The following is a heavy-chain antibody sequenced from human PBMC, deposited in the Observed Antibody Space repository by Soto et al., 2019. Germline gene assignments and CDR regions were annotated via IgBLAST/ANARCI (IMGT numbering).Heavy chain of an antibody. D-gene: IGHD2-21*02. CDR1: GGSISSSSW. CDR3: ARGLSFRGDFDV. V-gene: IGHV4-4*02. J-gene: IGHJ3*01. Sequence: HLQESGPGLVKPSGTLSLTCYVSGGSISSSSWWTWVRQSPGKGLEWIGENYHSGSPNYNPYFQSRFTILADKSKNHFSLRLTSVTAADTAIYYCARGLSFRGDFDVWGQGTTFTVSS. CDR2: NYHSGSP.